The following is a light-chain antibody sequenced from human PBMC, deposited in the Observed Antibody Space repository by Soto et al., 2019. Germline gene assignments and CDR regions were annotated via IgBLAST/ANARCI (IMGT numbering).Light chain of an antibody. Sequence: QSALTQPASVSGSPGQSITISCTGTSSDVGSYNYVSWYQQHPGKAPKLMIYEVSNRPLGVSHRFSGSKSGNTASLTISGLQTEDEADYYCSSFTTRSTLVIFGGGTKLTVL. CDR1: SSDVGSYNY. J-gene: IGLJ2*01. CDR3: SSFTTRSTLVI. V-gene: IGLV2-14*01. CDR2: EVS.